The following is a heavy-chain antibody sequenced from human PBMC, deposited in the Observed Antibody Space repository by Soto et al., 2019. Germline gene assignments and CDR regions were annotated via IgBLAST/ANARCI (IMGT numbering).Heavy chain of an antibody. D-gene: IGHD6-13*01. V-gene: IGHV3-23*01. CDR3: AKDSTAAGMYNWFDP. CDR1: GFTFSSYA. Sequence: GGSLRLSCTASGFTFSSYAMSWVRQAPGKGLEWVSAISGSGGSTYYADSVKGRFTISRDNSKNTLYLQMNSLRAEDTAVYYCAKDSTAAGMYNWFDPWGQGTLVTVSS. CDR2: ISGSGGST. J-gene: IGHJ5*02.